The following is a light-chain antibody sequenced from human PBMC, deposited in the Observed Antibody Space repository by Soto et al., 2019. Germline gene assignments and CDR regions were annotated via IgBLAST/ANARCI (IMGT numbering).Light chain of an antibody. CDR3: QQYDTFPRP. J-gene: IGKJ1*01. Sequence: DIQMTQSPSTLSASVGDRVVITCRASQNINKWLAWHQQKPGKAPKFLIYDASTLETGVPSRFSGSGSGTEFTLTIISLQPDDFATFYCQQYDTFPRPFGQGTKVDIK. CDR1: QNINKW. V-gene: IGKV1-5*01. CDR2: DAS.